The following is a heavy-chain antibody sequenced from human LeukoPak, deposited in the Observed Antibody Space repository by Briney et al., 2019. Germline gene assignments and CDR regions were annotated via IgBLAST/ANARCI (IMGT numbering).Heavy chain of an antibody. V-gene: IGHV1-69*06. CDR1: GGTFSSYA. CDR2: IIPIFGTA. J-gene: IGHJ5*02. Sequence: GASVKVSCKASGGTFSSYAISWVRQAPGQGLEWMGGIIPIFGTANYAQKFQGRVTITADKSTSTAYMELSSLRSEDTAVYYCARWYSEGGYNWFDPWGQGALVTVSS. CDR3: ARWYSEGGYNWFDP. D-gene: IGHD1-1*01.